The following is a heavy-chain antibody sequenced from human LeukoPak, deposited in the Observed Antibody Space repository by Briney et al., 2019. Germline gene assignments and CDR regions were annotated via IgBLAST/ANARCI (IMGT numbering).Heavy chain of an antibody. J-gene: IGHJ4*02. D-gene: IGHD6-6*01. CDR1: GYTFTNYY. CDR3: ARDPEYSSLGGYFDY. V-gene: IGHV1-46*01. CDR2: INPSGGST. Sequence: ASVKVSCKASGYTFTNYYMHWVRQAPGQGPEWMGIINPSGGSTSYAQKFQGRVTMTRDTSTSTVYMELSSLRSEDTAVYYCARDPEYSSLGGYFDYWGQGTLVTVSP.